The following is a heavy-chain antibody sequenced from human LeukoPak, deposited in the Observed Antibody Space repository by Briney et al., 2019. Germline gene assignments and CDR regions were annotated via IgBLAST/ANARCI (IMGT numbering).Heavy chain of an antibody. Sequence: SETLSLTCTVSGGSISSYYWSWIRQPAGKGLEGIGRIYTSGSTNYNPSHKSRVTMSLDTSKNQSSLKLSSVTAADTAVYYCARDKCGGDCYEDWFDPWGQGTLVTVSS. CDR1: GGSISSYY. CDR3: ARDKCGGDCYEDWFDP. CDR2: IYTSGST. J-gene: IGHJ5*02. V-gene: IGHV4-4*07. D-gene: IGHD2-21*02.